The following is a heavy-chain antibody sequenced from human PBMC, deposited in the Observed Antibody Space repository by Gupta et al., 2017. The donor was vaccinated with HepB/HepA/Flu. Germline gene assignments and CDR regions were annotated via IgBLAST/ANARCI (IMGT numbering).Heavy chain of an antibody. V-gene: IGHV3-48*02. CDR3: ARDLLPRTYLTTYYFDY. J-gene: IGHJ4*02. D-gene: IGHD2/OR15-2a*01. Sequence: EVQLVESGGGLVQPGGSLRLSCAASGFTFSSYSMNWVRQAPGKGLEWVSYISSSSSTIYYADSVKGRFTISRDNAKNSLYLQMNSLRDEDTAVYYCARDLLPRTYLTTYYFDYWGQGTLVTVSS. CDR1: GFTFSSYS. CDR2: ISSSSSTI.